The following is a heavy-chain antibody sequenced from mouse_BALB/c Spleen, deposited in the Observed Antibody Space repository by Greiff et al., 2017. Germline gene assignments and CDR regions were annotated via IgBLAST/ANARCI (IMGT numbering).Heavy chain of an antibody. CDR3: ARRAYYGSSYDY. V-gene: IGHV1-80*01. CDR1: GYAFSSYW. Sequence: QVHVKQSGAELVRPGSSVKISCKASGYAFSSYWMNWVKQRPGQGLEWIGQIYPGDGDTNYNGKFKGKATLTADKSSSTAYMQLSSLTSEDSAVYFCARRAYYGSSYDYWGQGTTLTVSS. D-gene: IGHD1-1*01. J-gene: IGHJ2*01. CDR2: IYPGDGDT.